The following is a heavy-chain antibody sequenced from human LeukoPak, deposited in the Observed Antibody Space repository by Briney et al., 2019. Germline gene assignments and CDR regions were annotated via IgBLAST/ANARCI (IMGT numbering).Heavy chain of an antibody. J-gene: IGHJ4*02. V-gene: IGHV4-59*05. CDR3: ARHYYSSGWYFDY. CDR2: IYYSGST. CDR1: GGSISSYY. D-gene: IGHD6-19*01. Sequence: KSSETLSLTCTVSGGSISSYYWNWIRQPPGKGLEWIGSIYYSGSTYYNPSLKSRVTTSVDTSKNQFSLKLSSVTAADTAVYYCARHYYSSGWYFDYWGQGTLVTVSS.